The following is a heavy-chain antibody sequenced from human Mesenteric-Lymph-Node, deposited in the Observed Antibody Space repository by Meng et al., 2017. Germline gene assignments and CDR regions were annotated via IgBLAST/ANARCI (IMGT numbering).Heavy chain of an antibody. D-gene: IGHD6-25*01. J-gene: IGHJ6*02. CDR3: GRGGVTAAVDV. Sequence: GESLKISCAASGLTLSIHPAHWVRQAPGKGLEWVAVISPEGGSQRYTDSVKGRFTISRDNAKNSLYLQMHSLRAEDTAVYYCGRGGVTAAVDVWGQGTTVTVSS. CDR2: ISPEGGSQ. V-gene: IGHV3-30*04. CDR1: GLTLSIHP.